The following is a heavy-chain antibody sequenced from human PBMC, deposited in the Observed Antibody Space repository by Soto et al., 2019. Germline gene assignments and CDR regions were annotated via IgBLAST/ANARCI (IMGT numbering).Heavy chain of an antibody. Sequence: GGSLRLSCAASGFTFSSYAMSWVRQAPGKGLEWVSAISGSGGSTYYADSVKGRFTISRDNSKNTLYLQMNSLRAEDTAVHYCAKDSGYYDSSGYLPFGYWGQGTLVTVSS. CDR1: GFTFSSYA. CDR3: AKDSGYYDSSGYLPFGY. CDR2: ISGSGGST. D-gene: IGHD3-22*01. V-gene: IGHV3-23*01. J-gene: IGHJ4*02.